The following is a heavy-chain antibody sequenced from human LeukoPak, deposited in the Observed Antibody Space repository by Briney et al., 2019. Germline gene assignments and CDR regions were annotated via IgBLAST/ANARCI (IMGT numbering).Heavy chain of an antibody. CDR1: GYSVSSGYY. V-gene: IGHV4-38-2*02. Sequence: SETLSLTCTVSGYSVSSGYYWGWIRPPPGKGLEWIGEINHSGSTNYNPSLKSRVTISVDTSKNQFSLKLSSVTAADTAVYYCARDRRDGYNSGFFASWFSSGHFDYWGQGTLVTVSS. D-gene: IGHD5-24*01. CDR2: INHSGST. CDR3: ARDRRDGYNSGFFASWFSSGHFDY. J-gene: IGHJ4*02.